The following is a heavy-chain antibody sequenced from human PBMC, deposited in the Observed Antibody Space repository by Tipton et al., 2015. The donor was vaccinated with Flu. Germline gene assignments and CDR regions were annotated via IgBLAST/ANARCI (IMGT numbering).Heavy chain of an antibody. J-gene: IGHJ6*02. D-gene: IGHD4-17*01. Sequence: QVQLVQSGPEVKKPGASVKVSCKASGYTFTSYGISWVRQAPGQGLEWMGWISAYNGNTNYAQRLQGRVTMTTDTSTSTAYMELRSLRSDGTAVYYCARFRSGSTVTKGYYYYGMDVWGQGTTVTVSS. CDR1: GYTFTSYG. CDR3: ARFRSGSTVTKGYYYYGMDV. CDR2: ISAYNGNT. V-gene: IGHV1-18*01.